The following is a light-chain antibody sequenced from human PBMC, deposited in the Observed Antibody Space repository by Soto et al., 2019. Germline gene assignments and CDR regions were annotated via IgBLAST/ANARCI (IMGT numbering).Light chain of an antibody. J-gene: IGKJ1*01. V-gene: IGKV1-5*03. CDR2: TAS. CDR1: QSISSW. Sequence: DIQMTQSPSTLSASVGDRVTITCRASQSISSWLAWYQQKPGKAPKSLIYTASSLESGDPARFSGSGSGTEFILTISSLQPDDFATYYCQQYNSYAWTFGQGTKVEIK. CDR3: QQYNSYAWT.